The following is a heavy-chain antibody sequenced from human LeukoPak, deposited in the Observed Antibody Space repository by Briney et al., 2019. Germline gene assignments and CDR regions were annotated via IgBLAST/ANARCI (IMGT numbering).Heavy chain of an antibody. CDR1: GFTFSSYW. CDR3: ARGHSSSWSYYYYGMDV. J-gene: IGHJ6*02. CDR2: INRDGSST. Sequence: GGSLRLSCAAPGFTFSSYWMHWVRQAPGKGLVWVSRINRDGSSTSYADSVKGRFTISRDNAKNTLYLQMNSLRAEDTAVYYCARGHSSSWSYYYYGMDVWGQGTTVTVSS. D-gene: IGHD6-13*01. V-gene: IGHV3-74*01.